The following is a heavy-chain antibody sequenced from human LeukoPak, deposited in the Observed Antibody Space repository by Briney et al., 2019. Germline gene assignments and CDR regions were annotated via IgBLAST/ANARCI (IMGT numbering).Heavy chain of an antibody. CDR2: IIPIFGTA. V-gene: IGHV1-69*13. CDR3: ARLSSRLYYYGSGTPSWDFDY. CDR1: GATFSSYA. D-gene: IGHD3-10*01. J-gene: IGHJ4*02. Sequence: ASVKVSCKASGATFSSYAISWVRQAPGQGLEWMGGIIPIFGTANYAQKFQGRVTITADESTSTAYMELSSLRSEDTAVYYCARLSSRLYYYGSGTPSWDFDYWGQGTLVTVSS.